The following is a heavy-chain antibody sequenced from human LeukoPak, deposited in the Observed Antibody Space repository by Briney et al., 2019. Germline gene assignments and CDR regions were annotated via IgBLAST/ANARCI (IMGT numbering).Heavy chain of an antibody. J-gene: IGHJ4*02. D-gene: IGHD1-26*01. Sequence: GRSLRLSCAASGFTFKNYAMHWVRQTPGKGLEWVALILYEGTVQYYADSVKGRFTISRDNSKNTLYLQMNSLRAEDTAVYYCASGGSYFVSPLDYWGQGTLVTVSS. CDR3: ASGGSYFVSPLDY. CDR2: ILYEGTVQ. V-gene: IGHV3-30*14. CDR1: GFTFKNYA.